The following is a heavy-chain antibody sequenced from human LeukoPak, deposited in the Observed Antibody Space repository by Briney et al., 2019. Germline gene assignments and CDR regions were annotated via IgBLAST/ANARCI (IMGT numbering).Heavy chain of an antibody. CDR3: ARKDGYNSDAFDI. D-gene: IGHD5-24*01. CDR2: ISSSSSYI. V-gene: IGHV3-21*01. Sequence: GGSLRLSCAASGLTFSSYSMNWVRQAPGKGLEWVSSISSSSSYIYYADSVKGRFTISRDNAKNSLYLQMNSLRAEDTAVYYCARKDGYNSDAFDIWGQGTMVTVSS. J-gene: IGHJ3*02. CDR1: GLTFSSYS.